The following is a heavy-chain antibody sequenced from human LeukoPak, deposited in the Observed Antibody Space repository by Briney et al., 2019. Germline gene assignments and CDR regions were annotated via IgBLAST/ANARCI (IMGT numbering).Heavy chain of an antibody. Sequence: GGSLRLSCAASGFTFSTYGMHWVRQVPGKGLEWVAYLRYDGSNKNYADSVKGRFTISRDNSNNTLYLQMNSLRAEDTAVYYCHGVRAPLDYWGQGTLVTVSS. V-gene: IGHV3-30*02. CDR3: HGVRAPLDY. CDR1: GFTFSTYG. J-gene: IGHJ4*02. CDR2: LRYDGSNK. D-gene: IGHD3-10*01.